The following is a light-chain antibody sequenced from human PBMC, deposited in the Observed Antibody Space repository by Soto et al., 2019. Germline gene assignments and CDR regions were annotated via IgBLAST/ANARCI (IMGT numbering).Light chain of an antibody. J-gene: IGKJ1*01. CDR2: GAS. Sequence: EIVMTQSPATLSVSPGERATLSCRASQSVSSNLAWYQQKPGQAPRLHMYGASTRATGIPDRFSGSGSGTEFTLTISSLQSEDFAVYYCQQHNNWPPWTFGQGTKVEIK. CDR3: QQHNNWPPWT. CDR1: QSVSSN. V-gene: IGKV3-15*01.